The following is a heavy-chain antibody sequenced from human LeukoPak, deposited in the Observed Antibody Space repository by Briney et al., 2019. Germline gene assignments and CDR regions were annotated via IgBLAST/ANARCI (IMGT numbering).Heavy chain of an antibody. CDR1: GYTFTSYG. D-gene: IGHD3-3*01. CDR3: ARDQGLTIFGVVNYGMDV. V-gene: IGHV1-18*01. Sequence: ASVKVSCKASGYTFTSYGISWVRQAPGQGLEWMGWISAYNGNTNYAQKLQGRVTMTRDTSTSTVYMELSSLRSEDTAVYYCARDQGLTIFGVVNYGMDVWGQGTTVTVSS. CDR2: ISAYNGNT. J-gene: IGHJ6*02.